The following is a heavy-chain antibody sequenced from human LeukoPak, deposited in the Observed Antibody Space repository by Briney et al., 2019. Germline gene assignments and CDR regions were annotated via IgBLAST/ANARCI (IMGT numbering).Heavy chain of an antibody. CDR2: IYSGGST. J-gene: IGHJ4*02. V-gene: IGHV3-66*01. D-gene: IGHD2-15*01. CDR1: GFTVSSNY. Sequence: PGGSLRLSCAASGFTVSSNYMSWVRQAPGKGLEWVSVIYSGGSTYYADSVKGRFTISRDNSKNTLYLQMNSLRAGDTAVYYCARDLAVVAATRDYWGQGTLVTVSS. CDR3: ARDLAVVAATRDY.